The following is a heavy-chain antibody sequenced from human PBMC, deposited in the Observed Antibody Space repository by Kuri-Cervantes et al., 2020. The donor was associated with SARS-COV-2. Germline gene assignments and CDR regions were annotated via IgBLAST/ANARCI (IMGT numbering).Heavy chain of an antibody. D-gene: IGHD7-27*01. CDR1: GFTFSGHW. J-gene: IGHJ6*02. CDR2: IKFDGRHT. V-gene: IGHV3-74*01. Sequence: GESLKISCAASGFTFSGHWMHWVRQAPGKGLVWVSRIKFDGRHTSYADSVKGRFTISRDNSKNTLYLQMNSLRAEDTAVYYCARSTWGSGHYYGMDVWGQGTTVTVSS. CDR3: ARSTWGSGHYYGMDV.